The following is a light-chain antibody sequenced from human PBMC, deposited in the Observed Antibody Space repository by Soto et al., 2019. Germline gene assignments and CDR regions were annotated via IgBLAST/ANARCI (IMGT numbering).Light chain of an antibody. CDR1: SSIVGVYNY. V-gene: IGLV2-14*03. Sequence: QSVLTQPASVSGSPGQSITISCTGTSSIVGVYNYVSWYQHHPGKAPKLMIYDVSNRPSGVSNRFSGSKSGNTASLTISGLQAEDEADYYCSSYTSSSTDVFGTGTKVTVL. CDR3: SSYTSSSTDV. J-gene: IGLJ1*01. CDR2: DVS.